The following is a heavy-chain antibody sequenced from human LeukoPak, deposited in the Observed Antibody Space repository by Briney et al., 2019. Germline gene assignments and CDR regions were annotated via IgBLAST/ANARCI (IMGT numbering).Heavy chain of an antibody. CDR3: ARAGKSIVVVTAIRYYYYYMDV. CDR1: GYTFTSYD. CDR2: INPNSGGT. V-gene: IGHV1-2*02. Sequence: ASVKVSCKASGYTFTSYDINWVRQAPGQGLEWMGWINPNSGGTNYAQKFQGRVTMTRDTSISTAYMELSRLRSDDTAVYYCARAGKSIVVVTAIRYYYYYMDVWGKGTTVTISS. D-gene: IGHD2-21*02. J-gene: IGHJ6*03.